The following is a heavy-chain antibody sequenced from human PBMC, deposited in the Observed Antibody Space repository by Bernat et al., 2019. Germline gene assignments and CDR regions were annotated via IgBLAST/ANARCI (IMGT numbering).Heavy chain of an antibody. D-gene: IGHD2-15*01. Sequence: VQLQESGPGLVKPSETLSLTCTVSGDSVTTSNYYWSWIRQPPGKGLEWIAYIYYSGSTNYNPSLKSRATISLDTSKNQFSLKLTSVTAADTAVYLCARTGYCSGGSCYSGWFDSWGQGTLVTVSS. CDR3: ARTGYCSGGSCYSGWFDS. CDR1: GDSVTTSNYY. J-gene: IGHJ5*01. CDR2: IYYSGST. V-gene: IGHV4-61*01.